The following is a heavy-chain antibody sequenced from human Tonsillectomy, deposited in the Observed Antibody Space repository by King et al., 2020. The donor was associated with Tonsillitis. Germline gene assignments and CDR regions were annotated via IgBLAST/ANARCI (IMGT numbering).Heavy chain of an antibody. D-gene: IGHD4-17*01. CDR1: GFTFSSYS. CDR3: ARDRPWATVTANY. CDR2: ISSTCSTI. V-gene: IGHV3-48*01. J-gene: IGHJ4*02. Sequence: VQLVESGGGLVQPGGSLRLSCAASGFTFSSYSMNWVRQAPGKGLEWVSYISSTCSTIYYADSVKGRFTISRDNAKNSLYLQMNSLRPEDTAVYYCARDRPWATVTANYWGQGTLVTVSS.